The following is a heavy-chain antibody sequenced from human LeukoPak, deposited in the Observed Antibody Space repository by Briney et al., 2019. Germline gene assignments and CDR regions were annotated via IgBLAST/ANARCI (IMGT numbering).Heavy chain of an antibody. CDR1: GGSISSGGYS. CDR3: ARRGVTEDY. D-gene: IGHD2-21*02. CDR2: IYHSGST. Sequence: SQTLSLTCAVSGGSISSGGYSWSWIRQPPGTGLEWIGYIYHSGSTYYNPSLKSRVTISVDRSKNQFSLKLSSVTAADTAVYYCARRGVTEDYWGQGTLVTVSS. V-gene: IGHV4-30-2*01. J-gene: IGHJ4*02.